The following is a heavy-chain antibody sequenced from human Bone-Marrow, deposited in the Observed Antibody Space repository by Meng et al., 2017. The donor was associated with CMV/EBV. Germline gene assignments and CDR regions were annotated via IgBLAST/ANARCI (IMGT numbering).Heavy chain of an antibody. CDR3: ATGRTFTVLDS. D-gene: IGHD1-14*01. Sequence: ASVKVSCKASGYTFTNYGISWVRQAPGQGLEWMGWIGGDNGDAKYAHQFRDRLTLTADKSTNTAYMEMRPLTSDDSAVYYCATGRTFTVLDSWGQGTLVTVSS. CDR1: GYTFTNYG. J-gene: IGHJ4*02. V-gene: IGHV1-18*01. CDR2: IGGDNGDA.